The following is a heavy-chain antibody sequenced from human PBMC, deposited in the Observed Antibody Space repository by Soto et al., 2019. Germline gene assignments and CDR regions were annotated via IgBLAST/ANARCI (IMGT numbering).Heavy chain of an antibody. J-gene: IGHJ6*03. D-gene: IGHD2-15*01. Sequence: ASVKVSCKASGYTFTSYGISWVRQAPGQGREWMGWISAYNGNTNYAPKLQGRVTMTTDTSTGTAYMELRSLRSDDTAVYYCARSDDEVVVGRDIYYYYYYYMDVWGKGTTVTVSS. CDR2: ISAYNGNT. V-gene: IGHV1-18*01. CDR3: ARSDDEVVVGRDIYYYYYYYMDV. CDR1: GYTFTSYG.